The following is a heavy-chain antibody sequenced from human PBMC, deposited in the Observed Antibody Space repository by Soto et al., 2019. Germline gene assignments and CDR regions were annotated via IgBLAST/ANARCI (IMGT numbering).Heavy chain of an antibody. Sequence: QVQLQESGPGLVKPSETLSLTCTVSGGSISSYYWSWIRQPPGKGLEWFGYIYYSGSTTYNPSIKSLDTISVDTSKNQFRLKLSSVTAADTAVYYCAVLAYCGGDCSYAEYFQHWGQGTLVTVSS. CDR2: IYYSGST. V-gene: IGHV4-59*01. CDR3: AVLAYCGGDCSYAEYFQH. CDR1: GGSISSYY. D-gene: IGHD2-21*02. J-gene: IGHJ1*01.